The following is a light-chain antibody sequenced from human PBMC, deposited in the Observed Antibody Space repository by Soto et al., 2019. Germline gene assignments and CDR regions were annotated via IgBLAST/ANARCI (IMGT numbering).Light chain of an antibody. V-gene: IGKV1-39*01. CDR3: QQSHSSPLT. CDR1: QSISNS. CDR2: GAS. J-gene: IGKJ4*01. Sequence: IQMTQSPSSLSASIGDRVTITCRASQSISNSLNWYQQKPGRDPELLIYGASSLQSGVPSRFSGSGSGTDFTLTISSLQPEDSAAYDCQQSHSSPLTFGGGTKVDIK.